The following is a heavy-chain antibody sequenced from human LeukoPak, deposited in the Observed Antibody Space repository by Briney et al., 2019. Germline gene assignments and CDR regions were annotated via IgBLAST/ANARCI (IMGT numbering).Heavy chain of an antibody. D-gene: IGHD1-26*01. V-gene: IGHV3-9*01. Sequence: GGTLRLSCAASGFTFDDYAMHWVRPAPGKGLEWVSGISWNSGSLGYADSVKGRFTIYRDNAKNSLYLQMNSLRAEDTALYYCAKELVRYSGSYASPPHALDYWGQGTLVTVPS. CDR2: ISWNSGSL. J-gene: IGHJ4*02. CDR3: AKELVRYSGSYASPPHALDY. CDR1: GFTFDDYA.